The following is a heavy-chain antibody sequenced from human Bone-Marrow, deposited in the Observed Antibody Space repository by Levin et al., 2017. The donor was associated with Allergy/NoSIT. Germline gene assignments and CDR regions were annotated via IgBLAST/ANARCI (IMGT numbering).Heavy chain of an antibody. CDR2: IWYDGSNK. CDR3: ARAPVTTGFDY. D-gene: IGHD4-17*01. J-gene: IGHJ4*02. Sequence: LSLTCAASGFPFSSSGMHWVRQAPGKGLEWVAVIWYDGSNKYYADSVKGRFTISRDNSKNTLYLQMNSLRAEDTAVYYCARAPVTTGFDYWGQGTLVTVSS. CDR1: GFPFSSSG. V-gene: IGHV3-33*01.